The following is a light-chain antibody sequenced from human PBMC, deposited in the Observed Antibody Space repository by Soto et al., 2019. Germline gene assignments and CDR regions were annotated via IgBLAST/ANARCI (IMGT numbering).Light chain of an antibody. Sequence: QSVLTQPASVSGSPGQSITISCTGTSSDIGTYNFVSWYQQHPGKAPKLMIYDVTNRPSGVSNRFSGSKSDNTASLTISGRQAEDEADYYCSSYTARESYVFGTGTKLTVL. CDR3: SSYTARESYV. J-gene: IGLJ1*01. V-gene: IGLV2-14*03. CDR1: SSDIGTYNF. CDR2: DVT.